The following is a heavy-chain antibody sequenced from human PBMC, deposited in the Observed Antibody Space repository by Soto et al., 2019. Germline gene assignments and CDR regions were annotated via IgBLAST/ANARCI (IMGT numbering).Heavy chain of an antibody. CDR3: ARSEAGRTGFGVVIILYYYDMDV. D-gene: IGHD3-3*01. J-gene: IGHJ6*02. CDR2: IIPIFGTA. V-gene: IGHV1-69*13. CDR1: GGTFSSYA. Sequence: SVKVSCKASGGTFSSYAISRVRQAPGQGLEWMGGIIPIFGTANYAQKFQGRVTITADESTSTAYMELSSLRSEDTAVYYCARSEAGRTGFGVVIILYYYDMDVWGQGTTVTVSS.